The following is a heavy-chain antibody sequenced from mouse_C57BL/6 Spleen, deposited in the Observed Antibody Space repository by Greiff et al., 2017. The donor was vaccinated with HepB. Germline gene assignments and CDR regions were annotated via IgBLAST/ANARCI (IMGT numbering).Heavy chain of an antibody. CDR2: IHPNSGST. CDR1: GYTFTSYW. J-gene: IGHJ2*01. CDR3: ARRIYYDYPYYFDY. Sequence: VQLQQPGAELVKPGASVKLSCKASGYTFTSYWMHWVKQRPGQGLEWIGMIHPNSGSTNYNEKFKSKATLTVDKSSSTAYMQLSSLTSEDSAVYYCARRIYYDYPYYFDYWGQGTTLTVSS. V-gene: IGHV1-64*01. D-gene: IGHD2-4*01.